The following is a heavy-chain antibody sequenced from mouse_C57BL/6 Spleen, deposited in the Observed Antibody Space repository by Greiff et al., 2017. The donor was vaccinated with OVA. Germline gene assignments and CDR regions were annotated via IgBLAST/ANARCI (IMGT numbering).Heavy chain of an antibody. CDR1: GYTFTDYN. D-gene: IGHD4-1*01. CDR3: ARRTSTGTLYFDY. CDR2: INPNNGGT. Sequence: VQLKQSGPELVKPGASVKIPCKASGYTFTDYNMDWVKQSHGKSLEWIGDINPNNGGTIYNQKFKGKATLTVDKSSSTAYMELRSLTSEDTAVYYCARRTSTGTLYFDYWGQGTTLTVSS. J-gene: IGHJ2*01. V-gene: IGHV1-18*01.